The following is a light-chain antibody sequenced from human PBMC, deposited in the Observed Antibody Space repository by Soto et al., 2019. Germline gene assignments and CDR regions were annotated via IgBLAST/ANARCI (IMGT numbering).Light chain of an antibody. CDR2: DVS. V-gene: IGLV2-14*01. CDR3: SSYTSSSTLYV. Sequence: QSVLTQPASVSGSPGQSITISCTGTSSDVGGYNYVSWYQQHPGKAPKLMIYDVSNRPSGVSNRFSGSKSGNTASLTIFVLQAEDEADYYCSSYTSSSTLYVFGTGTKVTVL. CDR1: SSDVGGYNY. J-gene: IGLJ1*01.